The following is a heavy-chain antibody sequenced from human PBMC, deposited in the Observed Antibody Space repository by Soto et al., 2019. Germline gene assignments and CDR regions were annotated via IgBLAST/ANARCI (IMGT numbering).Heavy chain of an antibody. CDR2: ISAYNGNT. CDR3: ARDTHYDSLTGRCDY. V-gene: IGHV1-18*01. Sequence: ASGKVSCKASGYTFTSYGISWVRQAPGQGLEWMGWISAYNGNTNYAQKLQGRVTMTTDTSTSTAYMELRSLRSDDTAVYYCARDTHYDSLTGRCDYWGQGTLCTVSS. J-gene: IGHJ4*02. CDR1: GYTFTSYG. D-gene: IGHD3-9*01.